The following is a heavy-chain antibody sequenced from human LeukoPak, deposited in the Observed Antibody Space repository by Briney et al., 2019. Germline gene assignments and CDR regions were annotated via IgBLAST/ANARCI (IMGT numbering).Heavy chain of an antibody. D-gene: IGHD2-15*01. CDR3: ATNPRRYCSGGSCYPRDY. CDR2: IHVGNGNT. V-gene: IGHV1-3*01. CDR1: RYPFTSYA. J-gene: IGHJ4*02. Sequence: ASVKVSCKASRYPFTSYAMHWVRQAPGQRLEWMGWIHVGNGNTEYSQKFQGRVTMTEDTSTDTAYMELSSLRSEDTAVYYCATNPRRYCSGGSCYPRDYWGQGTLVTVSS.